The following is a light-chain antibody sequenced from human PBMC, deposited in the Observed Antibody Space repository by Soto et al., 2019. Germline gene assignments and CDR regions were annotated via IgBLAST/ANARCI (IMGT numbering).Light chain of an antibody. CDR1: QSVRDN. V-gene: IGKV3D-15*01. Sequence: EIVMTQSPATLSLSPCDRATLSCRASQSVRDNLAWYQQKPGQAPRLLIYGASTRATGIPARFSGIGSGTEFTLTISSLQSEDFAVYYCQQYNNWPLTFGGGTKVDIK. CDR2: GAS. CDR3: QQYNNWPLT. J-gene: IGKJ4*01.